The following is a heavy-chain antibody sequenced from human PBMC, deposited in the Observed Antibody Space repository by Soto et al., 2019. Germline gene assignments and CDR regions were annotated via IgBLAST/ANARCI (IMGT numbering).Heavy chain of an antibody. J-gene: IGHJ3*02. CDR2: IYWDDDK. CDR1: GFSLSTSGVG. Sequence: QITLKESGPTLVKPTQTLTLTCTFSGFSLSTSGVGVGWIRQPPGKALEWLAVIYWDDDKRYSPSLKSRLAITXXTXKXLVVLNMTNLDPVDTATYFCAHRPGGILVAGRPFHIWGQGTMVTVSS. D-gene: IGHD6-19*01. V-gene: IGHV2-5*02. CDR3: AHRPGGILVAGRPFHI.